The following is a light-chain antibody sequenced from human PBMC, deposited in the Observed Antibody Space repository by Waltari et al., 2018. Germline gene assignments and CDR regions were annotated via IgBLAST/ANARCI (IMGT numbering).Light chain of an antibody. J-gene: IGKJ5*01. CDR3: QYADTSLIT. V-gene: IGKV3D-20*02. CDR2: GAS. Sequence: EIALTPSPATLPCSPRERATLSCRARQSVSSSYLPWYHHKPGQAPRLLIYGASNWATGIPDRFSGSGSGTDFTLTINRLEPEDFAVYYCQYADTSLITFGQGTRLEIK. CDR1: QSVSSSY.